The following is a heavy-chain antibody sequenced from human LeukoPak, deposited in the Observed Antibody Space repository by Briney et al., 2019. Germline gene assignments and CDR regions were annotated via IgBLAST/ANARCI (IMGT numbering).Heavy chain of an antibody. CDR3: VKMYDGY. CDR2: INNNGGRT. CDR1: LFIFSNYD. Sequence: GGSLRLSCSASLFIFSNYDIHWVRQAPGKGLEYVSAINNNGGRTYYADSVKGRFTVSRDNPKNTLYLQMSSLRAEDTAVYYCVKMYDGYWGQGTLVTVSS. D-gene: IGHD3-3*01. V-gene: IGHV3-64D*06. J-gene: IGHJ4*02.